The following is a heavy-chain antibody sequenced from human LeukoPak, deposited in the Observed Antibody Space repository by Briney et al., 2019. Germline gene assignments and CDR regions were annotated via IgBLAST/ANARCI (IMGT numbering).Heavy chain of an antibody. CDR2: ISSSSSYI. V-gene: IGHV3-21*01. CDR1: GFTFSRYS. CDR3: SRSRITRVFDS. D-gene: IGHD3-10*01. J-gene: IGHJ4*02. Sequence: PGGSLRLSCAASGFTFSRYSMNWVRQAPGKGLKWVSSISSSSSYIYYADSVKGRFTISRDNAKNSLYLQMNSLRAEDTAVYYCSRSRITRVFDSWGQGTLVTVSS.